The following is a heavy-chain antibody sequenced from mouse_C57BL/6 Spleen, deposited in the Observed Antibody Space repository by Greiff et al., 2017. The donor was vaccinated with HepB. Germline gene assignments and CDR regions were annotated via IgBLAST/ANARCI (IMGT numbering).Heavy chain of an antibody. D-gene: IGHD2-4*01. CDR1: GYSFTGYY. CDR2: INPSTGGT. J-gene: IGHJ3*01. Sequence: VQLKESGPELVKPGASVKISCKASGYSFTGYYMNWVKQSPEKSLEWIGEINPSTGGTTYNQKFKAKATLTVDKSSSTAYMQLKSLTSEDSAVYYCARGYDYDRSWFAYWGQGTLVTVSA. V-gene: IGHV1-42*01. CDR3: ARGYDYDRSWFAY.